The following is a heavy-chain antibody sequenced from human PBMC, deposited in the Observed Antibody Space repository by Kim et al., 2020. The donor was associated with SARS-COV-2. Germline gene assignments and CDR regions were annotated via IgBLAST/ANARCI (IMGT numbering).Heavy chain of an antibody. CDR3: ARDLFVVTVTTGPADYYYYYGMDV. V-gene: IGHV3-21*01. CDR2: ISSSSSYI. D-gene: IGHD4-4*01. J-gene: IGHJ6*02. Sequence: GGSLRLSCAASGFTFSSYSMNWVRQAPGKGLEWVSSISSSSSYIYYADSVKGRFTISRDNAKNSLYLQMNSLRAEDTAVYYCARDLFVVTVTTGPADYYYYYGMDVWGQGTTVTVSS. CDR1: GFTFSSYS.